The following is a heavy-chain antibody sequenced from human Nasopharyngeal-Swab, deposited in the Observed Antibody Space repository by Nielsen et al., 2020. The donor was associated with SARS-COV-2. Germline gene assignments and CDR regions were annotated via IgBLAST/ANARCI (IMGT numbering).Heavy chain of an antibody. D-gene: IGHD2-8*02. CDR1: GYRFTSAG. Sequence: SVHVSFKSSGYRFTSAGINWVRLPPGQALESLGWTSTYNGNTHYEQKFRGRVSMTTDTSTNTAHMELSSLTSYDTAVYFCARNPTARTVSHYFDYWGQGALVTVSS. J-gene: IGHJ4*02. CDR3: ARNPTARTVSHYFDY. V-gene: IGHV1-18*01. CDR2: TSTYNGNT.